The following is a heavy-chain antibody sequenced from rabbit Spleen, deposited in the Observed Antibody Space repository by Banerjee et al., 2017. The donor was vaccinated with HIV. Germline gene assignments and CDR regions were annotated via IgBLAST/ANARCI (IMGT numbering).Heavy chain of an antibody. CDR2: IYVGSGGTT. CDR3: ARDASNTAGDVFDL. J-gene: IGHJ4*01. Sequence: QEQLVESGGGLVQPGGSLKLSCKASGFDFSSYGVSWVRQAPGKGLEWIGCIYVGSGGTTYYASWAKGRFTISKTSSTTVTLQMTSLTDADTATYFCARDASNTAGDVFDLWGPGTLVTVS. V-gene: IGHV1S45*01. CDR1: GFDFSSYG. D-gene: IGHD1-1*01.